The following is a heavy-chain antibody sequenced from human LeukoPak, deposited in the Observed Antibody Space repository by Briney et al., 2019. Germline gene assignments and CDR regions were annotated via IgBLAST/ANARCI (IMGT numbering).Heavy chain of an antibody. CDR2: IYYSGST. CDR1: GRSIRNYY. CDR3: ARHGGGAADFHY. V-gene: IGHV4-59*08. Sequence: MPSQTRSLTWTVAGRSIRNYYCGWFRQLPRNGLGWVGYIYYSGSTNYSPSLKSRVTISVDTSKKQSSLRLTSVTAADTAVYYCARHGGGAADFHYWGQGTLVTVSS. J-gene: IGHJ4*02. D-gene: IGHD3-16*01.